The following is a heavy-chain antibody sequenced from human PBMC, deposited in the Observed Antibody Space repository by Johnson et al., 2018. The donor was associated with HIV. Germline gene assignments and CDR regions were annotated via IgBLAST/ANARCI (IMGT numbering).Heavy chain of an antibody. J-gene: IGHJ3*01. CDR1: GFTFDDYG. V-gene: IGHV3-20*04. CDR3: TRDPGPQWEREATDAFYF. D-gene: IGHD1-26*01. Sequence: VQLVESGGGVVRPGGSLRLSCAASGFTFDDYGMSWVRQGSGKGLEWVSGINWNGGRTGYADSVKGRFTISRDNAKKSLYLQMNSLRAEDTALYYCTRDPGPQWEREATDAFYFWCQGTMVTGSS. CDR2: INWNGGRT.